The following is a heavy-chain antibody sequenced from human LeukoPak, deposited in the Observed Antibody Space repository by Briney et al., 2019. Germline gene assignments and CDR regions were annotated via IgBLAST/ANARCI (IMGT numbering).Heavy chain of an antibody. V-gene: IGHV1-46*01. CDR3: ARDGSMDYGSGSYFLDNWFDP. CDR2: TNPSGGST. Sequence: ASVKVSCKASGYTFTSYYMHWVRQAPGQGLEWMGITNPSGGSTSYAQKFQGRVTMTRDTSTSTVYMELSSLRSEDTAVYYCARDGSMDYGSGSYFLDNWFDPWGQGTLVAVSS. D-gene: IGHD3-10*01. J-gene: IGHJ5*02. CDR1: GYTFTSYY.